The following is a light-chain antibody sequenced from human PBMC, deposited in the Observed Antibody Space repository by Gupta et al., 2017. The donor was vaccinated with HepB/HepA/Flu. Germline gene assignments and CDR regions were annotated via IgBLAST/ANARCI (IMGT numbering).Light chain of an antibody. J-gene: IGKJ1*01. CDR2: KAS. V-gene: IGKV1-5*03. CDR1: QSISSW. CDR3: QQYSLYSWT. Sequence: DIRLTQSPSTLSASVGDRVTITCRASQSISSWLAWYQQKPGKAPTLLIYKASTLKSGVPSRFSGSGSGTEFTLTISSLQPDDFATYYCQQYSLYSWTFGQGTKVEIK.